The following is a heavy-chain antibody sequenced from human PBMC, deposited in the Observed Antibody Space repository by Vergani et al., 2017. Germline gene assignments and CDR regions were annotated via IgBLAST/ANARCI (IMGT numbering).Heavy chain of an antibody. CDR3: ARQWPAGSYLDY. CDR1: GYSISSGYY. D-gene: IGHD3-10*01. J-gene: IGHJ4*02. CDR2: IYHSGRT. V-gene: IGHV4-38-2*02. Sequence: QVQLQESGPGLVKPSETLSLTCTVPGYSISSGYYWGWIRQPPGKGLEGIGSIYHSGRTYYNPSLKGRVTISVDTSKNQFPRKLSSVTAADTAVYYCARQWPAGSYLDYWGQGTLVTVSS.